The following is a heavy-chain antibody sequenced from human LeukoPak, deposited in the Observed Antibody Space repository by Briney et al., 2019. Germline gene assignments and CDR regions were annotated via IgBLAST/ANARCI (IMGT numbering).Heavy chain of an antibody. CDR2: IYYSGTT. V-gene: IGHV4-59*01. J-gene: IGHJ4*02. CDR3: ASGVYLAAAQYRY. CDR1: GGSISSYY. Sequence: PSETLSLTCTVSGGSISSYYWSWIRQAPGKGREWIGYIYYSGTTNYKPSLKSPVTISVDTSKNQFSLKLSSVTAADTDVYYCASGVYLAAAQYRYWGQGNLVTVSS. D-gene: IGHD6-13*01.